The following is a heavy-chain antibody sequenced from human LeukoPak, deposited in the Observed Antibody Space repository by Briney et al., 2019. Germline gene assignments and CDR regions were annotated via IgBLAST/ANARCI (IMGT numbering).Heavy chain of an antibody. CDR3: AKDLMRDRWFGES. V-gene: IGHV3-30*02. CDR1: GFTFSNFG. Sequence: PGGSLRLSCAASGFTFSNFGMHWVRQAPGKGLEWVAFIRFDGSNKYYADSVKGRFTISRDTSRNTLYLQMSSLRPEDTALYYCAKDLMRDRWFGESWGQGTLVTVSS. CDR2: IRFDGSNK. D-gene: IGHD3-10*01. J-gene: IGHJ5*02.